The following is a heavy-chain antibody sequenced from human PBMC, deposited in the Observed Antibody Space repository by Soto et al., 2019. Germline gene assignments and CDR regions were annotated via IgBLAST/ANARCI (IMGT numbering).Heavy chain of an antibody. V-gene: IGHV4-59*01. CDR1: GGSISSYY. CDR3: ARMNYYDTSGYPFDY. CDR2: IYFRGTT. J-gene: IGHJ4*02. Sequence: SETRSLTCTVSGGSISSYYWSWIRQPPGKGLEWIGYIYFRGTTNYNPSLKSRVTMSADTSKNQFSLKLNSVTAADTAVYYCARMNYYDTSGYPFDYWGQGMMVTVS. D-gene: IGHD3-22*01.